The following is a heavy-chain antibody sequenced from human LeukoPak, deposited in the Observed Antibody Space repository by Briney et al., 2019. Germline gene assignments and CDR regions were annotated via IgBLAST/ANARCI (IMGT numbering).Heavy chain of an antibody. CDR3: ARDGYNLDYFDY. D-gene: IGHD5-24*01. CDR2: IYTSGRT. V-gene: IGHV4-61*02. J-gene: IGHJ4*02. Sequence: SQTLSLTCTVSGGSISSGSYYWSWIRQPAGKGLEWIGRIYTSGRTNYNPSLKSRVTISVDTSKNQFSLKLSSVTAADTAVYYCARDGYNLDYFDYWGQGTLVTVSS. CDR1: GGSISSGSYY.